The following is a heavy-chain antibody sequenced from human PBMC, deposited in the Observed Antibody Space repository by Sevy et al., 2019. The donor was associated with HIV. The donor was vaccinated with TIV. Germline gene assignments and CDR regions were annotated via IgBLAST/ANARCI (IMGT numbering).Heavy chain of an antibody. CDR3: TRSNCYDDIGRLDS. CDR1: GFTFSSFA. CDR2: IGGGGSTT. D-gene: IGHD2-15*01. J-gene: IGHJ4*02. V-gene: IGHV3-23*01. Sequence: GGSLRLSCVASGFTFSSFAMSWVRRAPERGLEWVSGIGGGGSTTYYSDSVKGRFTISRDNSKNTLYLQVTSLRVEDSAVYYCTRSNCYDDIGRLDSWGPGTLVTVSS.